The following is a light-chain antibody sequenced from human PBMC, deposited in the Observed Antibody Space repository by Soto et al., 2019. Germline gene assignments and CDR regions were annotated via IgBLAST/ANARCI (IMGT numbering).Light chain of an antibody. J-gene: IGLJ3*02. CDR3: AAWDDSLSGGV. CDR1: SSNIGSNY. V-gene: IGLV1-47*02. CDR2: SNN. Sequence: QSVLTQPPSASGTPGQRVTISCSGSSSNIGSNYVYWYQQLPGTAPKLLIYSNNQRPSGVPDRFPGSKSGTSASLAISGLRSEDEADYYCAAWDDSLSGGVFGGGTKLTVL.